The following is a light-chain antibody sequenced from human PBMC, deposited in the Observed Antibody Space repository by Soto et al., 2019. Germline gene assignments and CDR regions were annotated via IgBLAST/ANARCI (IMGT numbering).Light chain of an antibody. Sequence: IVLTPSPGTLSLSPGARATLSCRSGQSVIDNLAWYQQKPGQAPRLLIYGASHRATGIPATFSGSGSGTEFTLAISSLQSEDFAVYYCQQYNNWPRTFGQGTKVDIK. J-gene: IGKJ1*01. CDR1: QSVIDN. CDR2: GAS. CDR3: QQYNNWPRT. V-gene: IGKV3D-15*01.